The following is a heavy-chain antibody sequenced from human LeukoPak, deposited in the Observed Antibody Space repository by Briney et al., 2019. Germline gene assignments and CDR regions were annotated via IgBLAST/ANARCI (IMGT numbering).Heavy chain of an antibody. CDR3: ARGGVVPVGYYYYGMDV. CDR2: INPNSGGT. CDR1: GYTFTVYY. V-gene: IGHV1-2*02. Sequence: ASVKVSCKASGYTFTVYYMHWVRQAPGQGLEWMGWINPNSGGTNYAQKFQGRVTMTRDTSISTAYMELSRLRSDDTAVYYCARGGVVPVGYYYYGMDVWGQGTTVTVSS. D-gene: IGHD2-2*01. J-gene: IGHJ6*02.